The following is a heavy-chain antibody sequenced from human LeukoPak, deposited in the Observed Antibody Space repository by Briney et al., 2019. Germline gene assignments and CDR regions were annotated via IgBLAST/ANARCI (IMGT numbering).Heavy chain of an antibody. CDR3: ARARGRVGAFDI. CDR2: IYYSGST. J-gene: IGHJ3*02. Sequence: SETLSLTCTVSGGSISSYCWSWIRQPPGKGLEWIGYIYYSGSTNYNPSLKSRVTISVDTSKNQFSLKLSSVTAADTAVYYCARARGRVGAFDIWGQGTMVTVSS. V-gene: IGHV4-59*01. CDR1: GGSISSYC.